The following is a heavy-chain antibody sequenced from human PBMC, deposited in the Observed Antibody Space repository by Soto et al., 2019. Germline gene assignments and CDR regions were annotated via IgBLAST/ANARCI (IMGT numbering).Heavy chain of an antibody. CDR2: INPNGGFT. CDR1: GDTFNDYY. V-gene: IGHV1-2*04. J-gene: IGHJ6*03. D-gene: IGHD5-12*01. CDR3: ARESGGATATLDYYYFYMDV. Sequence: VQLVQSGAEVKEPGASVKVSCKTSGDTFNDYYIHWVRQAPGQGIEWMGWINPNGGFTNYAQKFQGWVTMTRDTSIRTVYIELSSLRSDDTAVYYCARESGGATATLDYYYFYMDVWGKGTTVTVSS.